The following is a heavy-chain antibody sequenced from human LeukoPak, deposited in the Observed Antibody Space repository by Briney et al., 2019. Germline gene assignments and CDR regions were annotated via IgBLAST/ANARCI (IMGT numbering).Heavy chain of an antibody. Sequence: GGSLRLSCAASGFTVSNNYMSWVRQAPGNGLEWVSVIYTSGSTYYADSVKGRFTISRDNSKNTLYLQMNSLRAEDTAVYYCTKWGDGYSSSWYVWFDPWGQGTLVTVSS. J-gene: IGHJ5*02. CDR3: TKWGDGYSSSWYVWFDP. V-gene: IGHV3-53*01. D-gene: IGHD6-13*01. CDR2: IYTSGST. CDR1: GFTVSNNY.